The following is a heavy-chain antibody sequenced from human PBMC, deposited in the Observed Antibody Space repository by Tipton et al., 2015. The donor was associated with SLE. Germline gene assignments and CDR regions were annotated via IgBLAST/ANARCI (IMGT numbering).Heavy chain of an antibody. CDR3: ARGGRWGSVANFDN. V-gene: IGHV4-59*01. CDR2: IYYSGST. D-gene: IGHD7-27*01. Sequence: TLSLTCTVSGGSISSYYWSWIRQPPGKGLEWIGYIYYSGSTNYNPSLKSRVTISVDTSKNQFSLKLSSVTAADTAVYYCARGGRWGSVANFDNWGQGTLVTVSS. CDR1: GGSISSYY. J-gene: IGHJ4*02.